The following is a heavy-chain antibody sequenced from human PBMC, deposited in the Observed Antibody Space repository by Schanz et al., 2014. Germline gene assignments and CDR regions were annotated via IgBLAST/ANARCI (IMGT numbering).Heavy chain of an antibody. J-gene: IGHJ4*02. CDR3: ARDRVYRFLKGENRFYFDY. CDR2: ISPYNGNT. Sequence: VASFSELTLPCATGPFSCETSFSPFTNYGFLWVRTSPAQGLACVACISPYNGNTAYAQNLKGRVRMTTDTSTATAYMELRSLTSDDTAVYYCARDRVYRFLKGENRFYFDYWGQGTLVIVSS. D-gene: IGHD3-3*01. V-gene: IGHV1-18*01. CDR1: FSPFTNYG.